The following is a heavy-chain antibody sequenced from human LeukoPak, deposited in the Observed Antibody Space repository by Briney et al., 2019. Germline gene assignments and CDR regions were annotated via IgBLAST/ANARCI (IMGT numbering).Heavy chain of an antibody. D-gene: IGHD2-2*01. Sequence: GGSLRLSCAASGFTFSSYSMNWVRQTPGKGLEWVSSISSSSSYIYYADSVKGRFTISRDNAKNSLYLQMNSLRAEDTAVYYCARDTGYCSSTSRYREGGGATFFDYWGQGALVTVSS. J-gene: IGHJ4*02. V-gene: IGHV3-21*01. CDR2: ISSSSSYI. CDR3: ARDTGYCSSTSRYREGGGATFFDY. CDR1: GFTFSSYS.